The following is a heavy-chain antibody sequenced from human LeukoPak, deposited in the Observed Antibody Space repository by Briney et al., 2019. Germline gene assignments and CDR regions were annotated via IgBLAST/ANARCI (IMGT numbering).Heavy chain of an antibody. CDR2: INPNSGGT. J-gene: IGHJ4*02. V-gene: IGHV1-2*02. CDR3: ASNVLEIVLGYFDY. CDR1: GYTFTAYY. D-gene: IGHD3-3*01. Sequence: ASVKVSCKASGYTFTAYYMHWVRQAPGQGLEWMGWINPNSGGTNYAQKFQGRVTMTRDTSISTAYMELSRLRSDDTAVYYCASNVLEIVLGYFDYWGQGTLVTVSS.